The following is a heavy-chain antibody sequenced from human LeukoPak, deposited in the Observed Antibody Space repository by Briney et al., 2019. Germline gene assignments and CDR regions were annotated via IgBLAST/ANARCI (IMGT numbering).Heavy chain of an antibody. D-gene: IGHD3-10*01. CDR2: IGIRGDT. Sequence: QSGGSLRLSCAASGFTFIDYDMHWVRQVIGKGLEWVSAIGIRGDTHYSGSVKGRFTISRDNAKNSVYLQMNSLRAEDTAVYYCAGGPGFLFDSWGQGTLVAVSS. CDR3: AGGPGFLFDS. V-gene: IGHV3-13*01. CDR1: GFTFIDYD. J-gene: IGHJ4*02.